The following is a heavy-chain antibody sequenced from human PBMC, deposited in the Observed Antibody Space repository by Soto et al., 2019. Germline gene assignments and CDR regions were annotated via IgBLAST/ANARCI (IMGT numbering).Heavy chain of an antibody. Sequence: PGGSLRLSCAASGFTFSSYAMSWVRQAPGKGLEWVSAISGSGGSTYYADSVKGRFTISRDNAKNSLYLQMNSLRVEDTAVYYCARIPVYVRAYYYFGMDVWGQGTTVTVSS. CDR3: ARIPVYVRAYYYFGMDV. D-gene: IGHD3-10*02. V-gene: IGHV3-23*01. CDR2: ISGSGGST. J-gene: IGHJ6*02. CDR1: GFTFSSYA.